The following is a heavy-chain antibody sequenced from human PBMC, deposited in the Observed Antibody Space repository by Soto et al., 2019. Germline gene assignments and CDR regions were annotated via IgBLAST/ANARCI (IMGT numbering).Heavy chain of an antibody. D-gene: IGHD2-21*02. CDR1: GYTFTRNW. V-gene: IGHV5-51*01. Sequence: GESLKISCKGSGYTFTRNWIGWVRQMPGKGLEWMGIIFPIDSDTRYSPSSQGQVTISADNSISTAYLQWSSLKASDTAIYYCATPGGRDFNAFDVWGQGTMVTVSS. CDR3: ATPGGRDFNAFDV. CDR2: IFPIDSDT. J-gene: IGHJ3*01.